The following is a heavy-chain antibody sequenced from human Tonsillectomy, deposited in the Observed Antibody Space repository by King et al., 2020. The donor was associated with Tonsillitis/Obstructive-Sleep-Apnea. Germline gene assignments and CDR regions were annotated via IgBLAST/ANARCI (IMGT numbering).Heavy chain of an antibody. J-gene: IGHJ4*02. CDR3: AAGDFDF. CDR1: GDSVSSNSAA. CDR2: TYYMSKWFN. Sequence: VQLQQSGPGLVKPSETLSLTCAISGDSVSSNSAAWNWIRQSPSRVLEWLGRTYYMSKWFNDYAVSVKSRITNNADTSKNQFSLLLNSVTPEDTAVYYCAAGDFDFWGQGTLVTVSS. V-gene: IGHV6-1*01.